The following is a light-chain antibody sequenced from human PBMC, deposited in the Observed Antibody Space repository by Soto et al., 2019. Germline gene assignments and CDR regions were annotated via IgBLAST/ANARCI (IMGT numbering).Light chain of an antibody. CDR2: GAS. V-gene: IGKV3-20*01. Sequence: EIVLTQSTGTLSLSPGDRATLSCRASQSVGSSFLAWYQHQPGQAPRLLIYGASSRATGIPDRFSVSGSGTDFTLTISRLEPEDFALYFCQQYGDSPFPFGPGTKVDIK. CDR1: QSVGSSF. J-gene: IGKJ3*01. CDR3: QQYGDSPFP.